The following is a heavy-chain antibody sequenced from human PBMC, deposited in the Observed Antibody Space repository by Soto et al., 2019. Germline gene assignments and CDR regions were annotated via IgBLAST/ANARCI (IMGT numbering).Heavy chain of an antibody. D-gene: IGHD3-3*01. V-gene: IGHV1-69*13. J-gene: IGHJ5*02. CDR3: ASALRFLQWLFWPS. CDR1: GGTFSSYA. Sequence: SVKVSCKASGGTFSSYAISWVRQAPGQGLEWMGGIIPIFGTANYAQKFQGRVTITADESTSTAYMELSSLRSEDTAVYYCASALRFLQWLFWPSWGPGTLLTVSS. CDR2: IIPIFGTA.